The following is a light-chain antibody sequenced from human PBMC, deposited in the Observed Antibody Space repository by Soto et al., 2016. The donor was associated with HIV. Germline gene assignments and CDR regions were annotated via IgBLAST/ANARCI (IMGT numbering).Light chain of an antibody. CDR3: QKXNSVPLT. J-gene: IGKJ3*01. Sequence: DIQMTQSPSSLSASVGDRVTITCRASQGISNYLAWYQQKPGKVPKLLIYDATTLQSGVPSRFSGSGSGTDFTLTISSLQPEXVATYSCQKXNSVPLTFGPGTKVDIK. CDR2: DAT. V-gene: IGKV1-27*01. CDR1: QGISNY.